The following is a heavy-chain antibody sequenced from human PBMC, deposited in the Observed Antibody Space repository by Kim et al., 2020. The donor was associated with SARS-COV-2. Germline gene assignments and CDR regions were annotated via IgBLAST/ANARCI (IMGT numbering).Heavy chain of an antibody. J-gene: IGHJ4*03. CDR2: TNPTSGGT. V-gene: IGHV1-2*06. CDR3: ARDIDYYFDY. Sequence: ASVKVSCKASGYTFTDYYIHWVRQAPGQGLEWMGRTNPTSGGTNYAQKFQGRVTLTRDTSISTVYMEVNRLRSDDTAVYYCARDIDYYFDYWGHGTLVTV. D-gene: IGHD3-9*01. CDR1: GYTFTDYY.